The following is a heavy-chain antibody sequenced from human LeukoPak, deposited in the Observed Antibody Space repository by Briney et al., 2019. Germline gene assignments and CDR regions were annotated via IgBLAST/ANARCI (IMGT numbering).Heavy chain of an antibody. CDR1: GFTFSSYA. CDR2: ISGSGGST. V-gene: IGHV3-23*01. CDR3: AKDRPSYSGSYLRDY. J-gene: IGHJ4*02. Sequence: GGSLRLSCAASGFTFSSYAMSWVRQTPGKGLGWVSAISGSGGSTYCADSVKGRFTISRDNSKNTLYLQMNSLRAEDTAVYYCAKDRPSYSGSYLRDYWGQGTLVTVSS. D-gene: IGHD1-26*01.